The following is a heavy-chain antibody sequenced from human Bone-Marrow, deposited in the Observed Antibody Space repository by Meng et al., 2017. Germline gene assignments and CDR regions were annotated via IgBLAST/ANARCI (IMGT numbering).Heavy chain of an antibody. J-gene: IGHJ4*02. CDR3: ARDSDLFDY. CDR1: GFTFSSYA. V-gene: IGHV3-30*01. CDR2: ISYDGSNK. Sequence: QVQLVESGGGVVQPGRSLRLSCAASGFTFSSYAMHWVRQAPGKGLEWVAVISYDGSNKYYADSVKGRFTISRDNSKNTLDLQMNSLRAEDTAVYYCARDSDLFDYWGQGTLVTVSS.